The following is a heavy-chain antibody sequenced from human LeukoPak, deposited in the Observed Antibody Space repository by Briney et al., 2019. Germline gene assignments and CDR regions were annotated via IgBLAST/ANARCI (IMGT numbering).Heavy chain of an antibody. D-gene: IGHD3-10*01. J-gene: IGHJ6*02. CDR3: ARDRGRITMIRGYYGLDV. Sequence: GGSLKLSCAASGFTFSSYWMSWVRQAPGKGLEWVANIKQDGSEKYYVDSVKGRFTISRDNSKNRLYLQMNSLRAEDTAVYYCARDRGRITMIRGYYGLDVWGQGTTVTVSS. CDR1: GFTFSSYW. V-gene: IGHV3-7*01. CDR2: IKQDGSEK.